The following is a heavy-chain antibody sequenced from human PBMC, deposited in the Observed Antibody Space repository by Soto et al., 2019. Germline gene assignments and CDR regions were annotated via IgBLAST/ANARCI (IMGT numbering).Heavy chain of an antibody. J-gene: IGHJ4*02. CDR2: INPNSGGT. CDR3: AREEYVWGSYRYSYFDY. Sequence: GASVKVSCKASGYTFTGYYMHWVRQAPGQGLEWMGWINPNSGGTNYAQKFQGRVTMTRDTSISTAYMELSRLRSDDTAVYYCAREEYVWGSYRYSYFDYWGQGTLVTVS. V-gene: IGHV1-2*02. CDR1: GYTFTGYY. D-gene: IGHD3-16*02.